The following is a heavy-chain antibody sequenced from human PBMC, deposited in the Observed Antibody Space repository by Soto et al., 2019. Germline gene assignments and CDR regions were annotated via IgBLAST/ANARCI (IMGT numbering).Heavy chain of an antibody. CDR2: ISGSDGTT. V-gene: IGHV3-23*01. D-gene: IGHD3-16*02. CDR3: AKVSYDYVWGTYPYCFDY. CDR1: GFPFSSYA. J-gene: IGHJ4*02. Sequence: PGGSLRLSCAASGFPFSSYAMSWVRQAPGKGLEWVSGISGSDGTTNYADSVKGRFTISRVNSKNTVYLQMDSLRAEDTAVYYCAKVSYDYVWGTYPYCFDYWGQGSLVTV.